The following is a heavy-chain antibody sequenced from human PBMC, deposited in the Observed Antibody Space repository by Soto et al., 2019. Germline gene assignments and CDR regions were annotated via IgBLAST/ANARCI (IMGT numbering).Heavy chain of an antibody. D-gene: IGHD5-18*01. CDR1: GYTFTSYD. J-gene: IGHJ5*02. CDR3: ARVGYSYGLGLFDP. CDR2: MNPNSGNT. V-gene: IGHV1-8*01. Sequence: QVQLVQSGAEVKKPGASVKVSCKASGYTFTSYDINWVRQATGQGLEWMGWMNPNSGNTGYAQKSQSGATMTTSTSISTAYMQLSSLRSEDTAVYYCARVGYSYGLGLFDPWCQGTLVTVSS.